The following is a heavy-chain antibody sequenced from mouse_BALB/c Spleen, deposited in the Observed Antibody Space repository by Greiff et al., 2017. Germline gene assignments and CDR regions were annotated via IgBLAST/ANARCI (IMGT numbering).Heavy chain of an antibody. CDR1: GFTFSSYA. Sequence: DVKLVESGGGLVKPGGSLKLSCAASGFTFSSYAMSWVRQTPEKRLEWVASISSGGSTYYPDSVKGRFTISRDNARNILYLQMSSLRSEDTAMYYCARGNGNLYYYAMDYWGQGTSVTVSS. J-gene: IGHJ4*01. CDR3: ARGNGNLYYYAMDY. D-gene: IGHD2-1*01. V-gene: IGHV5-6-5*01. CDR2: ISSGGST.